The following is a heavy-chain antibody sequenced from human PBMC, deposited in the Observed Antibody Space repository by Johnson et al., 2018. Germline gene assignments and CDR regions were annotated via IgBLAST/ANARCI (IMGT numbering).Heavy chain of an antibody. CDR1: GGTFSSYA. Sequence: VQLVQSGAEVKKPGSSVKVSCKASGGTFSSYAISWVRQAPGQGLEWMGGIIPIFGTANYAQKFQGRVTITADESTSTAYMELSSLRSEDTAVYDCARESYCSGGSCPQGYYGMDVWGQGTTVTVSS. D-gene: IGHD2-15*01. CDR2: IIPIFGTA. CDR3: ARESYCSGGSCPQGYYGMDV. J-gene: IGHJ6*02. V-gene: IGHV1-69*12.